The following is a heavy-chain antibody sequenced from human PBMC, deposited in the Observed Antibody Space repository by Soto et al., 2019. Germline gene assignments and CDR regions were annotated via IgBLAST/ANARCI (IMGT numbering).Heavy chain of an antibody. CDR2: IYYSGST. J-gene: IGHJ3*02. Sequence: QVQLQESGPGLVKPSQTLSLTCTVSGGSISSGDYYWSWIRQPPGKGLEWIGYIYYSGSTYYNPSLKSRVTISVDTSKNQFSLKLSSVTAADTAVYYCARVTMVRGVIITPSAFDIWGQGTMVTVSS. D-gene: IGHD3-10*01. CDR3: ARVTMVRGVIITPSAFDI. V-gene: IGHV4-30-4*01. CDR1: GGSISSGDYY.